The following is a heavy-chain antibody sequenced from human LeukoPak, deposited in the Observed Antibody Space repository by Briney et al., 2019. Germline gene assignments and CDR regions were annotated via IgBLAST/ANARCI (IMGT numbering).Heavy chain of an antibody. CDR1: GDSVSTTSFY. V-gene: IGHV4-39*07. CDR2: TYYSAST. D-gene: IGHD6-19*01. CDR3: TRDPSSFGGWYDY. Sequence: PSETLSLTCTVSGDSVSTTSFYWGWIRQPPGKGLDCLGTTYYSASTYNPSLTSRVTILVGTSKNQFSLKLSSVTAADTAVYYSTRDPSSFGGWYDYWGQGTLVTVSS. J-gene: IGHJ4*02.